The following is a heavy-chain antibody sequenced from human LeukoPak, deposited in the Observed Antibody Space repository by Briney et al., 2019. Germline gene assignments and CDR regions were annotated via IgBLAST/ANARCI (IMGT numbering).Heavy chain of an antibody. CDR1: GFTFSSYA. V-gene: IGHV3-23*01. CDR2: ISGSGRGGNT. CDR3: AKDRMIVVVYDAFDI. Sequence: GGSLRLSCAASGFTFSSYAMSWVRQAPGKGLEWVSGISGSGRGGNTYYADSVKGRFTISRDDSKNTLYLQVNSLRAEDTAVYYCAKDRMIVVVYDAFDIWGQGTMVTVSS. J-gene: IGHJ3*02. D-gene: IGHD3-22*01.